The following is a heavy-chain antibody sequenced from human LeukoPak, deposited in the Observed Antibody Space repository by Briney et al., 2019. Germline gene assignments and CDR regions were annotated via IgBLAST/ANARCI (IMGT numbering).Heavy chain of an antibody. D-gene: IGHD3-16*01. CDR1: GGPINSLD. Sequence: SSETLSLTCTVSGGPINSLDWSWIRQPPGKGLEWIGYTYHSGSTNYSPSLKSRAAISVDKSKNESSLTLTSVTAADTAVYYCARELGLNAFDIWGQGTMVVVSS. J-gene: IGHJ3*02. V-gene: IGHV4-59*13. CDR2: TYHSGST. CDR3: ARELGLNAFDI.